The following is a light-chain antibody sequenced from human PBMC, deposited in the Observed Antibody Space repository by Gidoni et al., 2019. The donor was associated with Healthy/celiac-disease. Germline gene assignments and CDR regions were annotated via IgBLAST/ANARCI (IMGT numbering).Light chain of an antibody. CDR2: WAS. CDR1: QSVLYSSNNKNY. CDR3: QQYYSTLGT. J-gene: IGKJ2*01. V-gene: IGKV4-1*01. Sequence: DIVITQSPPSLAVSLGERATINCKSSQSVLYSSNNKNYLAWYQQKPGQPPKLLIYWASTRESGVPDRFSGSGSGTDFTLTISSLQAEDVAVYYCQQYYSTLGTFGQGTKLEIK.